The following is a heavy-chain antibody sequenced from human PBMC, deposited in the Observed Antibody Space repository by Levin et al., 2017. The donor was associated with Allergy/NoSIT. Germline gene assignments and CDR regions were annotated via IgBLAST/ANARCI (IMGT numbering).Heavy chain of an antibody. D-gene: IGHD2-8*01. V-gene: IGHV3-30*18. CDR3: AKDTQGIMKH. Sequence: GGSLRLSCAASGFTFSSYGMHWVRQAPGKGLEWVAVISYDGSNKYYADSVKGRFTISRDNSKNTLYLQMNSLRAEDTAVYYCAKDTQGIMKHWGQGTLVTVSS. CDR1: GFTFSSYG. J-gene: IGHJ4*02. CDR2: ISYDGSNK.